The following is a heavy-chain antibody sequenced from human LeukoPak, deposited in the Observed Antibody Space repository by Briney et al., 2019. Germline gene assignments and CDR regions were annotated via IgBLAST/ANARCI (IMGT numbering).Heavy chain of an antibody. CDR1: GGSFSDYL. J-gene: IGHJ4*02. Sequence: SETLSLTCAVYGGSFSDYLWSWIRQPPGKGLEWIGEISHSGSTTYNPSLRSRVTISGDTSKKQFSLKLSSVTAADTAVYYCVTYYYGSSAPKRNYWGQGILVTVSS. D-gene: IGHD3-22*01. V-gene: IGHV4-34*01. CDR2: ISHSGST. CDR3: VTYYYGSSAPKRNY.